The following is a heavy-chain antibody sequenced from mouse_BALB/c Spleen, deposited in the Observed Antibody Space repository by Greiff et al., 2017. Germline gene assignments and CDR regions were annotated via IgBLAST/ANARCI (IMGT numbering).Heavy chain of an antibody. V-gene: IGHV3-6*02. CDR3: ASTITTASSY. CDR1: GYSITSGYY. Sequence: VQLQQSGPGLVKPSQSLSLTCSVTGYSITSGYYWNWIRQFPGNKLEWMGYISYDGSNNYNPSLKNRISITRDTSKNQFFLKLNSVTTEDTATYYCASTITTASSYWGQGTTLTVSS. D-gene: IGHD1-2*01. J-gene: IGHJ2*01. CDR2: ISYDGSN.